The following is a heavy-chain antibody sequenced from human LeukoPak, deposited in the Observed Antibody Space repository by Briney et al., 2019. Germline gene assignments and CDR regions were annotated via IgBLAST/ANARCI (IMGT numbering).Heavy chain of an antibody. Sequence: GRSLRLSCAASGFTFSSYAMHWVRQAPGKGLEWVAVISYDGSNKYYADSVKGRFTISRDNSKNTLYLQMNSLRAEDTAVYYCAKDLPAAIGYYYYGMDVWGQGTTVTVSS. V-gene: IGHV3-30-3*01. J-gene: IGHJ6*02. D-gene: IGHD2-2*01. CDR2: ISYDGSNK. CDR1: GFTFSSYA. CDR3: AKDLPAAIGYYYYGMDV.